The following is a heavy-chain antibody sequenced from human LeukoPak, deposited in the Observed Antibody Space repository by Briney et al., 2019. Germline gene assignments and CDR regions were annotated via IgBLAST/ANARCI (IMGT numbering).Heavy chain of an antibody. CDR2: IYTSGST. CDR3: ARVLWFGGPYGMDV. V-gene: IGHV4-61*02. CDR1: GGSLSSGSYY. Sequence: PSQTLSLTCTVSGGSLSSGSYYWSWIRQPAGRGLEWIGRIYTSGSTNYNPSLKSRVTISVDTSKNQFSLKLSSVTAAGTAVYYCARVLWFGGPYGMDVWGQGTTVTVSS. D-gene: IGHD3-10*01. J-gene: IGHJ6*02.